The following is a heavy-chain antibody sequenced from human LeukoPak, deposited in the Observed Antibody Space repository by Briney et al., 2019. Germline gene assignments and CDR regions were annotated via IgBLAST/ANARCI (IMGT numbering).Heavy chain of an antibody. CDR2: ISWNSGYI. V-gene: IGHV3-9*01. CDR1: GFTFDNYA. Sequence: PTGGSLRLSCAASGFTFDNYAMHWVRQAPAKGLEWLSIISWNSGYIGYADSVKGRFTISRDNAKKSLDLQMNSLRAEDTAFYYCAKVRGTYSSGYFFDYWGQGTLVTVSS. CDR3: AKVRGTYSSGYFFDY. J-gene: IGHJ4*02. D-gene: IGHD6-19*01.